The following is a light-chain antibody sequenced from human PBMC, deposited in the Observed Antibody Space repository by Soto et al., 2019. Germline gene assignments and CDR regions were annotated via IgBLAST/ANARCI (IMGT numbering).Light chain of an antibody. CDR3: QQYGSSGT. CDR1: QSVSNNY. V-gene: IGKV3-20*01. J-gene: IGKJ1*01. CDR2: GAS. Sequence: IVFTQSPGTLSLSPGERATPSCMASQSVSNNYLAWYQQKPGQAPRLLIYGASNRATGIPDRFSGSGSGTDFTLTISRLEPEDFAVYYCQQYGSSGTFGQGTKVDI.